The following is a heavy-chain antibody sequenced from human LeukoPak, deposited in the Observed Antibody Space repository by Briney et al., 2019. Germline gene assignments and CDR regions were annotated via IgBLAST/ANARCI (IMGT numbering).Heavy chain of an antibody. J-gene: IGHJ3*01. CDR2: ITATTRST. Sequence: GGSLRLSCAGSGFTFSIYAMHWVRQAPGKGLEWVSTITATTRSTSYADSVKGRFTISRDNPKRTLYLQMNSLRVEDTAMYYCAKDPNGDYVGAFDFWGQGTLVSVSS. CDR1: GFTFSIYA. D-gene: IGHD4-23*01. CDR3: AKDPNGDYVGAFDF. V-gene: IGHV3-23*01.